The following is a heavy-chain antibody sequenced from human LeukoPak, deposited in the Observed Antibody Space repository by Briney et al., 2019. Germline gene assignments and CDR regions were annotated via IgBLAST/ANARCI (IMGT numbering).Heavy chain of an antibody. CDR3: ASVTYYYDSSGYYHFDY. CDR1: GFTFSSYE. V-gene: IGHV3-48*03. J-gene: IGHJ4*02. D-gene: IGHD3-22*01. Sequence: AGGSLRLSCAASGFTFSSYEMNWVRQAPGKGLEWVSYISSSGSTIYYADSVKGRFTISRDNAKNSLYLQMNSLRAEDTAVYYCASVTYYYDSSGYYHFDYWGQGTLVTVSS. CDR2: ISSSGSTI.